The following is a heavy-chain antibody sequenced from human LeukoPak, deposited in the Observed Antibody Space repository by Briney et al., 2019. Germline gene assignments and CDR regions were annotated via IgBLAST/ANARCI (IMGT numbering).Heavy chain of an antibody. CDR3: ARDFRGPTGGFDY. J-gene: IGHJ4*02. V-gene: IGHV4-39*07. CDR2: IYYSGST. D-gene: IGHD7-27*01. CDR1: GGSISSSSYY. Sequence: SETLSLTCTVSGGSISSSSYYWGWIRQPPGKGLEWIGSIYYSGSTYYNPSLKSRVTTSVDTSKNQFSLKLSSVTAADTAVYYCARDFRGPTGGFDYWGQGTLVTVSS.